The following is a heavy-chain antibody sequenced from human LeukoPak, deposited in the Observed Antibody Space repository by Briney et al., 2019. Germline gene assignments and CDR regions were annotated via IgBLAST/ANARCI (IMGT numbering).Heavy chain of an antibody. CDR3: ARVGWGNFDY. CDR2: ISSSSSTI. D-gene: IGHD3-16*01. J-gene: IGHJ4*02. V-gene: IGHV3-48*04. CDR1: GFTFSSYS. Sequence: GGSLRLSCAASGFTFSSYSMNWVCQAPGKGLEWVSYISSSSSTIYYADSVKGRFTISRDNAKNSLYLQMNSLRAEDTAVYYCARVGWGNFDYWGQGTLVTVSS.